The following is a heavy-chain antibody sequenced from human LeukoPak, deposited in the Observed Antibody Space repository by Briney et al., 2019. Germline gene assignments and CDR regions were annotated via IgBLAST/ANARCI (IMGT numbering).Heavy chain of an antibody. CDR1: AFSFSDYW. Sequence: AGGSLRLSCAASAFSFSDYWMTWVRQAPGKGLHWVAHIKRDGSEEYYVDSVKGRFTISRDNAKTSPYLQMNSLRAEDTAVYYCARWNSGWEFDYWGQGTLVSVSS. CDR2: IKRDGSEE. D-gene: IGHD6-19*01. CDR3: ARWNSGWEFDY. V-gene: IGHV3-7*05. J-gene: IGHJ4*02.